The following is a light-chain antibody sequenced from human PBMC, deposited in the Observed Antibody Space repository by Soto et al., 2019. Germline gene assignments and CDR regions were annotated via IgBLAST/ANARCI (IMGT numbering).Light chain of an antibody. CDR1: QTIYDY. J-gene: IGKJ4*01. CDR2: GAS. Sequence: DIQMTLSPSSLSASVGDRVTITCRASQTIYDYVTWFQQRLGKAPKVLIYGASIMQSGVPSLFGGSGSGTEFTLTISNFQPEDFATYYCHLNLSPLLSFGGGTKVDIK. CDR3: HLNLSPLLS. V-gene: IGKV1-39*01.